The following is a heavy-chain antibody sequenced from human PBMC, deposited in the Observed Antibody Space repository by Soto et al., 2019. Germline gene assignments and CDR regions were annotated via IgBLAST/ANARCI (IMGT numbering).Heavy chain of an antibody. J-gene: IGHJ4*02. CDR3: AREGLGTGTRVRFDY. Sequence: PSETLSLTCAVYGGSFSGYYWSWIRQPPGKGLEWIGEINHSGSTNYNPSLKSRVTISVDTSKNQFSLKLSSVTAADTAVYYCAREGLGTGTRVRFDYWGQGTLVTVSS. CDR1: GGSFSGYY. V-gene: IGHV4-34*01. CDR2: INHSGST. D-gene: IGHD1-7*01.